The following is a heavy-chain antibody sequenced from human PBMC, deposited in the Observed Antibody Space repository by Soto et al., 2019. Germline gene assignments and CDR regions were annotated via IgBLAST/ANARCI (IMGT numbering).Heavy chain of an antibody. Sequence: GGSLVTSCQCSGYTFSYFLLGWVRQFPGQGLEWMGIIYPGNQETRYSPSFHGKVTISAEKSINTASLQWSSLEVSDSAFYFCARSPWTSPYFDVWGQGALVTVSS. CDR1: GYTFSYFL. J-gene: IGHJ4*02. D-gene: IGHD2-2*01. V-gene: IGHV5-51*01. CDR3: ARSPWTSPYFDV. CDR2: IYPGNQET.